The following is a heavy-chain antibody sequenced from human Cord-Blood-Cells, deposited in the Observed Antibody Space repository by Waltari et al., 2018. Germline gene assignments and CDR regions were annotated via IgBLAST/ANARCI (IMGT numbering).Heavy chain of an antibody. V-gene: IGHV1-69*01. CDR2: IIPIFGTA. J-gene: IGHJ5*02. CDR1: GGTFSSYA. CDR3: ARFGDRYSSSSWFDP. D-gene: IGHD6-6*01. Sequence: QVQLVQSGAEVKKPGSSVKVSCKASGGTFSSYAISWVRQAPGQGLEWMGWIIPIFGTANYEQKFQGRVTITADESTSTAYMELSSLRSEDTAVYYCARFGDRYSSSSWFDPWGQGTLVTVSS.